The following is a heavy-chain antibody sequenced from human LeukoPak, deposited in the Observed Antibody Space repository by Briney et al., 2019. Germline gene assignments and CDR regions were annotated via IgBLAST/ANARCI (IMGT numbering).Heavy chain of an antibody. CDR1: GGTFSSYA. Sequence: ASVKVSCKASGGTFSSYAISWVRQAPGQGLEWMGGIIPIFGTANYAQKFQGRVTITADKSTSTAYMELSSLRSEDTAIYYCAKPAKTDYADYWGQGTLVTVSS. CDR2: IIPIFGTA. CDR3: AKPAKTDYADY. J-gene: IGHJ4*02. V-gene: IGHV1-69*06. D-gene: IGHD1-14*01.